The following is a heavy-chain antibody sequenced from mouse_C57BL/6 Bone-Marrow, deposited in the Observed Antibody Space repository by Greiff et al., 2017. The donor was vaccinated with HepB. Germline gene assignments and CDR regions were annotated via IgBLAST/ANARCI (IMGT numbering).Heavy chain of an antibody. J-gene: IGHJ3*01. CDR3: ARKRGDYDGPEPWFAY. CDR2: IDPSDSYT. Sequence: QVQLQQPGAELVMPGASVKLSCKASGYTFTSYWMHWVKQRPGQGLEWIGEIDPSDSYTNYNQKFKGKSTLTVDKSSSTAYMQLSSLTSEDSAVYYCARKRGDYDGPEPWFAYWGQGTLVTVSA. D-gene: IGHD2-4*01. CDR1: GYTFTSYW. V-gene: IGHV1-69*01.